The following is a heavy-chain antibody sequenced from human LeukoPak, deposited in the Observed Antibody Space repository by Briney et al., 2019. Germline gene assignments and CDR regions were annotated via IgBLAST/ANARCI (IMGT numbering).Heavy chain of an antibody. CDR2: VKQDGSKK. D-gene: IGHD5-24*01. CDR1: GFPFSSYW. CDR3: TRVGYIDEGIDY. J-gene: IGHJ4*02. V-gene: IGHV3-7*04. Sequence: GGSLRLSCVASGFPFSSYWMTWVRQAPGKGLGWVANVKQDGSKKSYVDSVKGRFTISRDNAKNSLYLQMNSLRAEDTAIYYCTRVGYIDEGIDYWGQGTLVTVSS.